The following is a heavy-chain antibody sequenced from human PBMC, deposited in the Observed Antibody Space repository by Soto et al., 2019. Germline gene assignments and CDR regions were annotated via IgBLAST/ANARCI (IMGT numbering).Heavy chain of an antibody. CDR2: MNANVDAT. Sequence: QVQLMQSGAEVKKPGASVKVSCKASGFTFADNDINWVRQGPGQGLQWMGWMNANVDATDSPQEFEGRVSMAWNASISTAYLELHNLKSDDTAVYYCAREVVVGGSLWLDPWGQGSLVTVSS. V-gene: IGHV1-8*01. D-gene: IGHD2-15*01. CDR3: AREVVVGGSLWLDP. J-gene: IGHJ5*02. CDR1: GFTFADND.